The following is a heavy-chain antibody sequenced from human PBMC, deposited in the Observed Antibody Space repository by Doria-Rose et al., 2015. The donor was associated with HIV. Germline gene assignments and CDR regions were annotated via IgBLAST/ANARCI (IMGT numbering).Heavy chain of an antibody. CDR2: IFSDDER. CDR1: GVSLSSPGMG. Sequence: SGPVLVKPTETLTLTCTVSGVSLSSPGMGASWIRQPPGKALEWLANIFSDDERSYKTSLKSRLTISRGTSISQVVLTMTDMDPVDTATYYCARIKSSRWYHKYYFDFWGQGTLVIVSA. V-gene: IGHV2-26*01. D-gene: IGHD6-13*01. J-gene: IGHJ4*02. CDR3: ARIKSSRWYHKYYFDF.